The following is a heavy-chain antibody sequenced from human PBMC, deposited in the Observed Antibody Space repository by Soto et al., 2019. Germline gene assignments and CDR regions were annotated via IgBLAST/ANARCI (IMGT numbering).Heavy chain of an antibody. J-gene: IGHJ4*02. D-gene: IGHD3-22*01. Sequence: ETLSLTCAVYGGSFSGYYWSWIRQPPGKGLEWIGEINHSGSTNYNPSLKSRVTISVDTSKNQFSLKLSSVTAADTAVYYCARGLSFYDSSGTIPYYWGQGALVTVSS. V-gene: IGHV4-34*01. CDR3: ARGLSFYDSSGTIPYY. CDR2: INHSGST. CDR1: GGSFSGYY.